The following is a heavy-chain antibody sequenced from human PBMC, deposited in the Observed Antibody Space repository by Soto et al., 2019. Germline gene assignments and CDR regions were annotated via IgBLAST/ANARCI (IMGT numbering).Heavy chain of an antibody. CDR1: GFTFSSYA. CDR3: ARDLEDIVVVVAATGWTFDY. Sequence: PGGSLRLSCAASGFTFSSYAMHWVRQAPGKGLEWVAVISYDGSNKYYADSVKGRFTISRDNSKNTLYLQMNSLRAEDTAVYYCARDLEDIVVVVAATGWTFDYWGQGTLVTVSS. D-gene: IGHD2-15*01. CDR2: ISYDGSNK. J-gene: IGHJ4*02. V-gene: IGHV3-30-3*01.